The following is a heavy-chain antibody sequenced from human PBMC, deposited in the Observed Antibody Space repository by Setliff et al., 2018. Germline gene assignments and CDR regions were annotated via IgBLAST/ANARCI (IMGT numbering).Heavy chain of an antibody. CDR3: ASSYDSSGYYASTYYYYYYMDV. CDR1: GYTFINYD. J-gene: IGHJ6*03. CDR2: MNPNSGNT. D-gene: IGHD3-22*01. Sequence: ASVKVSCKASGYTFINYDINWVRQATGQGLEWMGWMNPNSGNTGYAQKFQGRVTMTRNTSISTAYMELSSLRSEDTAVYYCASSYDSSGYYASTYYYYYYMDVWGKGTTVTVSS. V-gene: IGHV1-8*01.